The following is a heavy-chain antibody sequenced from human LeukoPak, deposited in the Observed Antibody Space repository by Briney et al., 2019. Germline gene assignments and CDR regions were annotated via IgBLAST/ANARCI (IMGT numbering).Heavy chain of an antibody. CDR3: AGAVAGTQEDY. J-gene: IGHJ4*02. CDR2: IYYSGST. CDR1: GGSISSYY. Sequence: SETLSLTCTVSGGSISSYYWSWIRQPPGKGLEWIGYIYYSGSTNYNPSLKSRVTISVDTSKNQFSLKLSSVTAADTAVYYCAGAVAGTQEDYWGQGTLVIVSS. D-gene: IGHD6-19*01. V-gene: IGHV4-59*01.